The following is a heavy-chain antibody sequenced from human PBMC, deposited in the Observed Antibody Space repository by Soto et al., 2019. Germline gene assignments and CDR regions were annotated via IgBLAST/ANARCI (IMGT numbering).Heavy chain of an antibody. Sequence: ASVKVSCKASGFTFTSSAVQWVRQARGQRLEWIGWIVVGSGNTNYAQKFQERVTITRDMSTSTAYMELSSLRSEDTAVYYCAADGRYYDFWSGPPGYYGMDVWGQGTTVTVSS. V-gene: IGHV1-58*01. D-gene: IGHD3-3*01. CDR2: IVVGSGNT. CDR1: GFTFTSSA. CDR3: AADGRYYDFWSGPPGYYGMDV. J-gene: IGHJ6*02.